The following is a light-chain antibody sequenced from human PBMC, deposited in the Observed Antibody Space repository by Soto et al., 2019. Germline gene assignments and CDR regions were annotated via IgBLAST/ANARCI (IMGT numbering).Light chain of an antibody. CDR2: EVS. CDR3: CSYGV. CDR1: STDIGSCNL. J-gene: IGLJ1*01. Sequence: QSVLTQPASVSGSPGQSITISCTGTSTDIGSCNLVSWYQQHPGNATKHLIYEVSERPLGAYHLFAGAKSGNTASLTISGLQTEDVADYYPCSYGVFGTGTKVTVL. V-gene: IGLV2-23*02.